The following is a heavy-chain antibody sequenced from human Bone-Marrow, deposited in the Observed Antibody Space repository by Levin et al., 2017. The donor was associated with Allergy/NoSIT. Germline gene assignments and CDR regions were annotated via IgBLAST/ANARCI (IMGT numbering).Heavy chain of an antibody. CDR2: IKSKTDGGTT. J-gene: IGHJ4*02. CDR3: TTDPDQPQYCSSTSCYLYAAFDY. Sequence: GGSLRLSCAASGFTFSNAWMSWVRQAPGKGLEWVGRIKSKTDGGTTDYAAPVKGRFTISRDDSKNTLYLQMNSLKTEDTAVYYCTTDPDQPQYCSSTSCYLYAAFDYWGQGTLVTVSS. D-gene: IGHD2-2*01. CDR1: GFTFSNAW. V-gene: IGHV3-15*01.